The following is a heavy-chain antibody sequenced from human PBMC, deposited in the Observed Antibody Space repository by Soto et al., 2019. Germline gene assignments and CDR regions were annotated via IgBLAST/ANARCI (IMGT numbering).Heavy chain of an antibody. CDR1: GYTFTSYG. V-gene: IGHV1-18*01. CDR2: ISAYNGNT. D-gene: IGHD5-12*01. J-gene: IGHJ4*02. CDR3: ASYARGYSGYGPFDY. Sequence: ASVKVSCKASGYTFTSYGISWVRQAPGQGLEWMGWISAYNGNTNYAQKLQGRVTMTTDTSTSTAYMELRSLRSDDTAVYYCASYARGYSGYGPFDYWGQGTLVTVST.